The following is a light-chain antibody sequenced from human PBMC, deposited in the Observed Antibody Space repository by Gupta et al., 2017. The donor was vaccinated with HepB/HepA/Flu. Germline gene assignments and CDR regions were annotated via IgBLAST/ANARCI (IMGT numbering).Light chain of an antibody. J-gene: IGLJ1*01. V-gene: IGLV1-44*01. Sequence: SVLTQPPSASGTPGQWVTISCSGSSSNIGSNIVNWYQQLPGTAPKLLIYSENQRPSGVPDRFSGSKSGTSASLAISGLQSEDEADYYCAAWDDSLNGRYVFGTGTKVTVL. CDR2: SEN. CDR1: SSNIGSNI. CDR3: AAWDDSLNGRYV.